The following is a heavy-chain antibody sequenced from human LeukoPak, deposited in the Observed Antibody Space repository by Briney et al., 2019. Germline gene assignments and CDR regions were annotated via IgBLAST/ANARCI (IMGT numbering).Heavy chain of an antibody. CDR1: GFTFSSYA. V-gene: IGHV3-30-3*01. J-gene: IGHJ4*02. Sequence: GGSLRLSCAASGFTFSSYAMHRVRQAPGKGLEWVAVISYDGSNKYYADSVKGRFTISRDNSKNTLYLQMNSLRAEDTAVYYCASKTTVTTSASDYWGQGTLVTVSS. CDR3: ASKTTVTTSASDY. CDR2: ISYDGSNK. D-gene: IGHD4-17*01.